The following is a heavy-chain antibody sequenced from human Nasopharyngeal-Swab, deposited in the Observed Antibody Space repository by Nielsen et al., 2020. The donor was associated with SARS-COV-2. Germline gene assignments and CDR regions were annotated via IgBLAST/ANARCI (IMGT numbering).Heavy chain of an antibody. CDR3: AREVAERDNFDY. V-gene: IGHV3-48*02. CDR1: GFTFTSYS. D-gene: IGHD1-1*01. J-gene: IGHJ4*02. CDR2: ISSSSSTI. Sequence: GGSLSLSCAASGFTFTSYSMNWVRQAPGKGLEWVSSISSSSSTIYYADSVKGRFTISRDNAKNSLYLQMNSLRDEDTAVSDCAREVAERDNFDYWGQGTLVTVSS.